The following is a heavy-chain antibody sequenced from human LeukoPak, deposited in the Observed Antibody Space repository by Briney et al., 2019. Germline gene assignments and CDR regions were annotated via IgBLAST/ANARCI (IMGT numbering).Heavy chain of an antibody. D-gene: IGHD1-26*01. CDR3: ARDRVGATEFDY. V-gene: IGHV3-48*04. J-gene: IGHJ4*02. CDR1: GFAFSSYA. CDR2: ISVSSSSI. Sequence: GGSLRLSCAASGFAFSSYAMSWVRQAPGKGLEWISYISVSSSSITYADSVKGRFTTSRDNAQNSFYLQMNSLRADGTAVYYCARDRVGATEFDYWGQGTLVTVSS.